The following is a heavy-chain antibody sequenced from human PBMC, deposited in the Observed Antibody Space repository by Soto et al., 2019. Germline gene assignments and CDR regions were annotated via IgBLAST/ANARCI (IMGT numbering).Heavy chain of an antibody. Sequence: ASVKVSCKASGYTFTSYDINWVRQATGQGLEWMGWMNPNSGNTGYAQKFQGRVTMTRNTSISTAYMELSSLRSEDTAVYYCARGVRGVIPLYLNWCDPWGQGTLVTVS. V-gene: IGHV1-8*01. J-gene: IGHJ5*02. CDR3: ARGVRGVIPLYLNWCDP. CDR2: MNPNSGNT. D-gene: IGHD3-10*01. CDR1: GYTFTSYD.